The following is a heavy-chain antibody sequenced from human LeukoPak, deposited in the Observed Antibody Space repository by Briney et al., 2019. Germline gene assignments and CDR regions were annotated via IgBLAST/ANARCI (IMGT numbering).Heavy chain of an antibody. D-gene: IGHD3-22*01. J-gene: IGHJ6*03. CDR3: ARVGPYDGSGYYLGYYYYMDV. CDR2: ISSSGSTI. Sequence: GGSLRLSCAASGFTFSSYEMNWVRQAPGKGLEWVSYISSSGSTIYYADSVKGRFTISRDNAKNSLYLQMNSLRAEDTAVYYCARVGPYDGSGYYLGYYYYMDVWGKGTTVTVSS. V-gene: IGHV3-48*03. CDR1: GFTFSSYE.